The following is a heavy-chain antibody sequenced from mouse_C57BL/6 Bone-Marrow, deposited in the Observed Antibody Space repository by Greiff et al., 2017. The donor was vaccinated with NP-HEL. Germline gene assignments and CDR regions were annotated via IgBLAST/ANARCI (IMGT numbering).Heavy chain of an antibody. Sequence: QVQLQQSGAELARPGASVKLSCKASGYTFTSYGISWVKQRTGQGLEWIGEIYPRSGNTYYDEKLKGKATLTADKSSSTAYMELRSLTSEDSAVYFCARRGSHGSRYFDVWGTGTTVTVSS. J-gene: IGHJ1*03. CDR1: GYTFTSYG. D-gene: IGHD1-1*01. V-gene: IGHV1-81*01. CDR2: IYPRSGNT. CDR3: ARRGSHGSRYFDV.